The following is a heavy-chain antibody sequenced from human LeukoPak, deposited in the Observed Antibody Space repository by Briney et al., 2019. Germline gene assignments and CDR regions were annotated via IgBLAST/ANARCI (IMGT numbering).Heavy chain of an antibody. CDR1: GFTFSSYA. J-gene: IGHJ6*02. D-gene: IGHD3-16*01. CDR2: ISGSGGST. Sequence: GGSLRLSCAASGFTFSSYAMSWVRQAPGKGLEWVSAISGSGGSTYYADSVKGRFTISRDNSKNTLYLQMNSLRAEDTAVYYCARGRITGYYYYGMDVWGQGTTVTVSS. CDR3: ARGRITGYYYYGMDV. V-gene: IGHV3-23*01.